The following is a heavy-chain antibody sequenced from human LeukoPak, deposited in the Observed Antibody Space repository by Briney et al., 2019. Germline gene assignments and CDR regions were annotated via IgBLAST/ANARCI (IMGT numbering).Heavy chain of an antibody. CDR2: IIENGGET. J-gene: IGHJ4*02. V-gene: IGHV3-23*01. D-gene: IGHD6-13*01. CDR1: RFTFNKFA. CDR3: AKDYEYNSNTWYFH. Sequence: GGSLRLSCAASRFTFNKFAMSWVRQAPGKGLEWVSGIIENGGETYYADSVRGRFTISRDNSKNTLYLQMNGLRAEDTAVYYCAKDYEYNSNTWYFHWGRGTLVSVSS.